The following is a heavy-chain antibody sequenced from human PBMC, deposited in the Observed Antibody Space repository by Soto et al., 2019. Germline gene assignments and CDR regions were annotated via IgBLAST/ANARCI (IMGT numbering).Heavy chain of an antibody. Sequence: GGSLRLSCAASGFTFSSYAMHWVRQAPGKGLEYVSAIVSNGVSTYYANSVKGRFTISRDNSENTLYLQMNSLRAEDAAVYYCAKDTYYHDSTGYYVFDYWGQGTLVTVSS. CDR2: IVSNGVST. J-gene: IGHJ4*02. CDR1: GFTFSSYA. CDR3: AKDTYYHDSTGYYVFDY. V-gene: IGHV3-64*01. D-gene: IGHD3-22*01.